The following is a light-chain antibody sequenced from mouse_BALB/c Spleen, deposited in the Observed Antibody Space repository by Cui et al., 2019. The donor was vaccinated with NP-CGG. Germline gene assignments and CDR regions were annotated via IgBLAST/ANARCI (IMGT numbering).Light chain of an antibody. CDR1: TGAVTASNY. V-gene: IGLV1*01. CDR2: GTN. J-gene: IGLJ1*01. CDR3: ALWYSNHWV. Sequence: QAVGTQESALYTSPGETVTLTCRPSTGAVTASNYANWVQEKPDHLFTGLIGGTNNRPPGVPARFSGSLIGDKAALTITGAQTEDEAIYFCALWYSNHWVFGGGTKLTVL.